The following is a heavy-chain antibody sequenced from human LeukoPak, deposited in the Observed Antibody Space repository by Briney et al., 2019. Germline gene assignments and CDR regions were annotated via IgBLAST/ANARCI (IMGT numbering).Heavy chain of an antibody. J-gene: IGHJ4*02. D-gene: IGHD2-15*01. Sequence: GGSLRLSCAASGFTFSSYWMSWVRQAPGKGLEWEANIKQDGSEKYYVDSVKGRFTISRDNAKNSLYLQMNGLRAEDTAVYYCARAPYCIGGSCRFDYWGQGTLVTVSS. CDR2: IKQDGSEK. CDR1: GFTFSSYW. CDR3: ARAPYCIGGSCRFDY. V-gene: IGHV3-7*03.